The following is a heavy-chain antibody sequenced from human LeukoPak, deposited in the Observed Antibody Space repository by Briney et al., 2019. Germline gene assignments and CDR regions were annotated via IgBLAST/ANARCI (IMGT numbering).Heavy chain of an antibody. D-gene: IGHD5-12*01. J-gene: IGHJ6*02. CDR2: MNPSSGNT. Sequence: ASVKVSFKASGYSFNNYDISWVRQAPGQGLEWMGWMNPSSGNTGSAQKFQGRVTMTRESSINTAYMELTSLRSEDTAVYYCARASGTNFYYYYAMDVWGQGTTVTVSS. CDR1: GYSFNNYD. CDR3: ARASGTNFYYYYAMDV. V-gene: IGHV1-8*01.